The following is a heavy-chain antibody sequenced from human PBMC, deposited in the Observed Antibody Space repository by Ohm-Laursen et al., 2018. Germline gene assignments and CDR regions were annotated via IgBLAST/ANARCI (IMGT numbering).Heavy chain of an antibody. V-gene: IGHV3-23*01. Sequence: GSLRLSCAASGFSVSNNYLMWVRQAPGKGLEWVSSISNNGAGTYYADSVKGRFTISRDNSKNTLYLQMNSLRAEDTAIYYCVKGRLAGAFDYWGQGTLVTISS. CDR3: VKGRLAGAFDY. D-gene: IGHD2-15*01. CDR2: ISNNGAGT. CDR1: GFSVSNNY. J-gene: IGHJ4*02.